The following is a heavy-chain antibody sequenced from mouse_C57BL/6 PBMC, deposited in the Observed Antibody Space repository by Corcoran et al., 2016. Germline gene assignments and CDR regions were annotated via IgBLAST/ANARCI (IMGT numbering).Heavy chain of an antibody. CDR2: ISYDGSN. D-gene: IGHD3-3*01. J-gene: IGHJ3*01. CDR3: ATEGDIRAQAAGFDY. V-gene: IGHV3-6*01. Sequence: DVQLQESGPGLVKPSQSLSLTCSVTGYSITSGYYWNWIRQFPGNKLEWMGYISYDGSNNYNPSIKNRISITRDPSKNQFFLKLNSVITEDKAMYYGATEGDIRAQAAGFDYWGQGTLVTVSA. CDR1: GYSITSGYY.